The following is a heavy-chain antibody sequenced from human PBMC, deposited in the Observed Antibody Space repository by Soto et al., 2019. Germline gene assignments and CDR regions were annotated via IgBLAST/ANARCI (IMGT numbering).Heavy chain of an antibody. CDR3: ATQAAYYDSSGYYSGY. V-gene: IGHV1-18*01. J-gene: IGHJ4*02. CDR1: GYTFTSYG. D-gene: IGHD3-22*01. Sequence: GASVKVSCKASGYTFTSYGISWVRQAPGQGLEWMGWISAYNGNTNYAQKLQGRVTMTTDTSTSTAYMELSSLRSEDTAVYYCATQAAYYDSSGYYSGYWGQGTLVTVSS. CDR2: ISAYNGNT.